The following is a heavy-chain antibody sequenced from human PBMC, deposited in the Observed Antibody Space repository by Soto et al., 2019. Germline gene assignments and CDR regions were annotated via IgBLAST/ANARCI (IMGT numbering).Heavy chain of an antibody. D-gene: IGHD4-4*01. V-gene: IGHV3-21*05. Sequence: EVRLVESGGGLVKPGGSLRVSCAASGFNFNTYSMNWVRQAPGKGLEWVSYISSISTYANYADSVKGRFTISRDNAKNSLDLQMNSLRDDDTALYYCARLADCSNNICSYGMDVWGQGTTVTVSS. CDR2: ISSISTYA. J-gene: IGHJ6*02. CDR3: ARLADCSNNICSYGMDV. CDR1: GFNFNTYS.